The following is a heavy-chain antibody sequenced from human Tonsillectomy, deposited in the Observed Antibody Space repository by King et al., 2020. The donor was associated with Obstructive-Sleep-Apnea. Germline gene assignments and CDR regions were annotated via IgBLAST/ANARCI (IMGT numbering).Heavy chain of an antibody. CDR3: ARGLGGLDY. CDR1: VGSISYYY. Sequence: QLQESGPGLVKPSETLSLTCTVSVGSISYYYWSWIRQPPGKGLEWIGYIFYSGSTNYNPSLNSRVTISVDTSKNQFSLKLSSVTAADTAVYYCARGLGGLDYWGQGTLVTVSS. CDR2: IFYSGST. V-gene: IGHV4-59*08. D-gene: IGHD3-16*01. J-gene: IGHJ4*02.